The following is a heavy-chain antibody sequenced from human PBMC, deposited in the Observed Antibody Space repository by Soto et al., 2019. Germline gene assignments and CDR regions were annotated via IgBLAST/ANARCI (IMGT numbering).Heavy chain of an antibody. CDR1: GFTFSSYG. Sequence: QVQLVESGGGVVQPGRSLRLSCAASGFTFSSYGMHWVRQAPGKGLEWVAVISYDGSNKYYADSVKGRFTISRDNSKNTLYLQMNSLRAEDTAVYYCAKDRRRWRLNEAEYFQHWGQGTLVTVSS. CDR2: ISYDGSNK. V-gene: IGHV3-30*18. CDR3: AKDRRRWRLNEAEYFQH. D-gene: IGHD3-3*01. J-gene: IGHJ1*01.